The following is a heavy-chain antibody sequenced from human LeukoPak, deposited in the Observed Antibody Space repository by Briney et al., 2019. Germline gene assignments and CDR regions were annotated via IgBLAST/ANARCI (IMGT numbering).Heavy chain of an antibody. D-gene: IGHD3-3*01. Sequence: GGSLRLSCAASGFTFDDYAMHWVQQAPGKGLEWVSGISWNSGSIGYADSVKGRFTISRDNAKNSLYLQMNSLRAEDTALYYCAKDMTYDFWSGYFGSWGQGTLVTVSS. J-gene: IGHJ4*02. V-gene: IGHV3-9*01. CDR3: AKDMTYDFWSGYFGS. CDR1: GFTFDDYA. CDR2: ISWNSGSI.